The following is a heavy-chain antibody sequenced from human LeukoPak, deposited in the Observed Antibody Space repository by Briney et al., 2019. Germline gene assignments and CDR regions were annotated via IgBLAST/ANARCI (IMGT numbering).Heavy chain of an antibody. CDR3: ARAGHDETTWYN. J-gene: IGHJ4*02. CDR1: GFAFSDFC. CDR2: INKDVSDR. V-gene: IGHV3-7*01. Sequence: GGSLRLSCAASGFAFSDFCMSWVRQAPGTGLEWVATINKDVSDRYYLDSVKGRFTISRDNAETSLSLQMNSLRAEDTALYFCARAGHDETTWYNWGQGPLVTVSS. D-gene: IGHD6-13*01.